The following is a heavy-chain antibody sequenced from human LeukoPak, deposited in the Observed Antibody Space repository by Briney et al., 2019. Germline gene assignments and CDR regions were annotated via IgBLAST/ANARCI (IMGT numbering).Heavy chain of an antibody. CDR2: IRSASNYI. CDR3: ARESESYDSSGSTFDY. J-gene: IGHJ4*02. D-gene: IGHD3-22*01. CDR1: GFTFSNYH. V-gene: IGHV3-21*01. Sequence: TGGSLRLSCAASGFTFSNYHMNWVRQAPGKGLEWVSSIRSASNYIKYADSVKGRFTISRDNSKNTLYLQMHSLRAEDRAVYYCARESESYDSSGSTFDYWGQGTLVTVSS.